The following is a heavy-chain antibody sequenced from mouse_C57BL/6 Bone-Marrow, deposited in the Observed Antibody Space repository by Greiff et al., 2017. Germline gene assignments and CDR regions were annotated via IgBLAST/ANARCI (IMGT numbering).Heavy chain of an antibody. Sequence: QVQLQQSGAELARPGASVKMSCKASGYTFTSYTMHWVKQRPGQGLEWIGYINPSSGYTKYNQKFKDKATLTADKSSSTAYMQLSSLTSEDSAVYYCARVSLIYCYGSSISWFASWGPATLVPASA. CDR1: GYTFTSYT. CDR2: INPSSGYT. J-gene: IGHJ3*01. CDR3: ARVSLIYCYGSSISWFAS. V-gene: IGHV1-4*01. D-gene: IGHD1-1*01.